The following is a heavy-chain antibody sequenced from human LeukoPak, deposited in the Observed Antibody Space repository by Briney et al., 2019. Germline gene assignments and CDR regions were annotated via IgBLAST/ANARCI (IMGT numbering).Heavy chain of an antibody. J-gene: IGHJ4*02. CDR3: VKEGGGITIFGVVSYYFDY. V-gene: IGHV3-30*02. Sequence: PGGSLRLSCAASGFTFSSYGMHWVRQAPGKGLEWVAFIRYDGSNKYYADSVKGRLTISRDNSKNTLYLQMNSLRAEDTAVYYCVKEGGGITIFGVVSYYFDYWGQGTLVTVSS. CDR2: IRYDGSNK. D-gene: IGHD3-3*01. CDR1: GFTFSSYG.